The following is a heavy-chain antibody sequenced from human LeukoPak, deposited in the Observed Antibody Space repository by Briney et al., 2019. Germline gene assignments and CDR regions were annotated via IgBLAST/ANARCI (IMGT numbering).Heavy chain of an antibody. CDR3: ARYSGTHSRNFDY. CDR2: IYYNGIT. CDR1: GGSTSGSH. D-gene: IGHD1-26*01. J-gene: IGHJ4*02. V-gene: IGHV4-59*08. Sequence: SETLSLTCTVSGGSTSGSHWSWIRQPPGKGLEWIGYIYYNGITTYNPSLQSRVTISVDTSKNQFSLNLSSVTAADTAVYYCARYSGTHSRNFDYWGQGTLVTVSS.